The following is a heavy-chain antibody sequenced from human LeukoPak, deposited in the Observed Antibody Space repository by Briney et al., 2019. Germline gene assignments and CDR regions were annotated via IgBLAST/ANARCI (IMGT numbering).Heavy chain of an antibody. J-gene: IGHJ4*02. CDR3: ARDRADAGQITTTVTTVYGILDY. CDR1: GFTFSSYA. CDR2: ISYDGSNK. Sequence: GRSLRLSCAASGFTFSSYAMHWVRQAPGKGLEWVAVISYDGSNKYYADSVKGRFTISRDNSKNTLYLQMNSLRAEDTAVYYCARDRADAGQITTTVTTVYGILDYWGQGTLVTVSS. D-gene: IGHD4-17*01. V-gene: IGHV3-30*01.